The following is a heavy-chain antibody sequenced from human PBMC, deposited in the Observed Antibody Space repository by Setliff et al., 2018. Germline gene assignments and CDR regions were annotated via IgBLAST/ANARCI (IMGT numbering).Heavy chain of an antibody. CDR1: GDPFTDYY. Sequence: KSSETLSLTCAVYGDPFTDYYWSWLRQPPGKGLEWIEEVNHRGDTNYSPSLRGRVTMSVDTSKKQLSLKLSTVTAADTALYYCARDPGFHSGTWCLGDWGQGIQVTVSS. CDR2: VNHRGDT. CDR3: ARDPGFHSGTWCLGD. V-gene: IGHV4-34*01. D-gene: IGHD2-8*01. J-gene: IGHJ4*02.